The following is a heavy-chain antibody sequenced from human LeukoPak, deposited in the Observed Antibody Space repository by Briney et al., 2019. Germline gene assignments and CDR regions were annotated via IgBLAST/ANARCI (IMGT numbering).Heavy chain of an antibody. CDR1: GGSVSSYY. CDR3: ARETPWGGNY. V-gene: IGHV4-4*07. J-gene: IGHJ4*02. CDR2: IYTSGST. D-gene: IGHD3-10*01. Sequence: SETLSLTCTVSGGSVSSYYWSWIRQPAGKGLEWIGRIYTSGSTYYNPSLKSRVTISVDTSKNQFSLKLSSVTAADTAVYYCARETPWGGNYWGQGTLVTVSS.